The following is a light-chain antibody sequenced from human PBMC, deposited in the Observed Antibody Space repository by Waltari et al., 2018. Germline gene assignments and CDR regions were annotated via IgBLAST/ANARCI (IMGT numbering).Light chain of an antibody. Sequence: QSVLTQPPSASGTPGQRVTISCSGTSSDIGRTSVHWFQQPPGMAPPLLIYNINQRPSGVPVRFSGSKSGTSASLAISWLRTEDEADYCAAWDDTLSGPGVFGGGANLAVL. CDR1: SSDIGRTS. J-gene: IGLJ3*02. CDR3: AAWDDTLSGPGV. CDR2: NIN. V-gene: IGLV1-47*01.